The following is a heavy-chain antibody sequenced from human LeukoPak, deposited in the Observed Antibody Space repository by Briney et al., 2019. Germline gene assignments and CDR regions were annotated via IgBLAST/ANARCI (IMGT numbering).Heavy chain of an antibody. CDR1: GYTFTCYD. D-gene: IGHD3-10*01. Sequence: ASVKVSCKASGYTFTCYDINWVRQATGQGLEWMGWMNPNSGNTGYAQKFQGRVTMTRNTSISTAYMELSSLRSEDTAVYYCASHLSRFATRMSGYYYGMDVWGQGTTVTVSS. J-gene: IGHJ6*02. V-gene: IGHV1-8*01. CDR3: ASHLSRFATRMSGYYYGMDV. CDR2: MNPNSGNT.